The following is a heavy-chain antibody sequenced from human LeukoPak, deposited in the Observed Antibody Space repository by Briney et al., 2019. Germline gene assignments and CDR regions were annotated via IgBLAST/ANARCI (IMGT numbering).Heavy chain of an antibody. J-gene: IGHJ4*02. V-gene: IGHV3-23*01. CDR3: AKGSKWYSSSSSDY. Sequence: GGSLRLSCAASGFTFSSYAMSWVRQAPGKGLEWVSAISGSGGSTYYADSGKGRFTISRDNSKNTLYLQMNSLRAEDTAVYYCAKGSKWYSSSSSDYWGQGTLVTVSS. CDR2: ISGSGGST. CDR1: GFTFSSYA. D-gene: IGHD6-6*01.